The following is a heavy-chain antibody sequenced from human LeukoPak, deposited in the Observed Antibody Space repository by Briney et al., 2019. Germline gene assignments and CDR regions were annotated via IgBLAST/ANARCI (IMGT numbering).Heavy chain of an antibody. CDR3: AIIAAAEENMDV. D-gene: IGHD6-13*01. J-gene: IGHJ6*02. CDR1: GYAFTSYD. Sequence: ASVKVSCKASGYAFTSYDINWVRQATGQGLEWMGWMNPNSGNTGYAQKFQGRVTMTRNTSISTAYMGLSSLRSEDTAVYYCAIIAAAEENMDVWGQGTTVTVSS. V-gene: IGHV1-8*01. CDR2: MNPNSGNT.